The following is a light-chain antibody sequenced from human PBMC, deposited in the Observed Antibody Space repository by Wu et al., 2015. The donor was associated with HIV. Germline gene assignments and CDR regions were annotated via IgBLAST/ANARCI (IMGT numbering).Light chain of an antibody. Sequence: DIQMTQSPSSLSASVGNRVTITCRASQSISSYLNWYQHKPGKAPKLLIYAASSLPSGVPSRFSGTGSGTDFTLTISSLQPEDFATYYCQQSYSTLRTFGQGTKVEIK. V-gene: IGKV1-39*01. J-gene: IGKJ1*01. CDR1: QSISSY. CDR3: QQSYSTLRT. CDR2: AAS.